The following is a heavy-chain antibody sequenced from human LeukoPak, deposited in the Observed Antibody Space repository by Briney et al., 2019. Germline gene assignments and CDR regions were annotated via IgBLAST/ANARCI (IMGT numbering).Heavy chain of an antibody. V-gene: IGHV4-59*01. CDR2: IYYSGST. D-gene: IGHD2-21*02. CDR1: GGSISSYY. Sequence: SETLSLTCTVSGGSISSYYWSWIRQPPGKGLEWIGYIYYSGSTNYNPSLKSRVTISVDTSKNQFSLKLSSVTAADTAVYYCARAVYVGVVTATLMDVWGKGTTVIVSS. CDR3: ARAVYVGVVTATLMDV. J-gene: IGHJ6*03.